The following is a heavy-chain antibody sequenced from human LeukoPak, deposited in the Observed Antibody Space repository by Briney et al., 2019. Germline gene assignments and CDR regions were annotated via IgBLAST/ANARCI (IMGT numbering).Heavy chain of an antibody. CDR1: GFTFSSYA. V-gene: IGHV3-23*01. D-gene: IGHD1-26*01. Sequence: PGGSLRLSCAASGFTFSSYAMSWVRQAPGKGLEWVSAITNSGGGTYYADSVKGRFTISRDNSKNALYLQMNSLRAEHTAVYYCAKGGGGSFYDFWGQGTLVTVSS. CDR3: AKGGGGSFYDF. CDR2: ITNSGGGT. J-gene: IGHJ4*02.